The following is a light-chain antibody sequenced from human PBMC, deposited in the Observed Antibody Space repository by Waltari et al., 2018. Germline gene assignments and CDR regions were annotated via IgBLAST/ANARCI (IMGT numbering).Light chain of an antibody. V-gene: IGLV1-40*01. CDR3: QSYDSSLSGSV. CDR2: VNS. CDR1: SSNIGAGYD. Sequence: QSGLTQPPSVSGAPGQRVTISCTGSSSNIGAGYDVHWYQLLPGTAPKLLIYVNSNRPSGVPDRFSCSKSGTSASLALTGLQAEDEADYYCQSYDSSLSGSVFGGGTKLTVL. J-gene: IGLJ3*02.